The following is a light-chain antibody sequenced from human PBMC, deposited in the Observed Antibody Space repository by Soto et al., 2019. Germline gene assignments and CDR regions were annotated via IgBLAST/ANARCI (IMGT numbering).Light chain of an antibody. J-gene: IGLJ1*01. CDR3: TSYTSSTPVYV. Sequence: QSALTQPASVSGSPGQSIAISCTGVRTDVADGYDYVSWYQQHPGQAPQLIIYDVSKRPSGVYDRFSGSKTGNTASLTISGLLAEDEAEYYCTSYTSSTPVYVFGTGTKVTV. V-gene: IGLV2-14*03. CDR1: RTDVADGYDY. CDR2: DVS.